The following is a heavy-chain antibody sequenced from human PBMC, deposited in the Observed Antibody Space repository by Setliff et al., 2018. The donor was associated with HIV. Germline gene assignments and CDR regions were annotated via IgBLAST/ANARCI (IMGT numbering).Heavy chain of an antibody. CDR1: GGSISSSAYY. CDR3: ARMWRWSGPESYYFDS. CDR2: IYYSGTT. J-gene: IGHJ4*02. Sequence: PSETLSLTCSVAGGSISSSAYYWGWIRQPPGKGLEWIGNIYYSGTTYFNPSLKSRVTISVDTSKNQYSVRLSSVTAADTAFYYCARMWRWSGPESYYFDSWGRGTLVTVSS. V-gene: IGHV4-39*01. D-gene: IGHD2-21*01.